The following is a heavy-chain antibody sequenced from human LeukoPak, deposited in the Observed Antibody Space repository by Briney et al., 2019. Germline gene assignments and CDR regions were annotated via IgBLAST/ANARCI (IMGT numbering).Heavy chain of an antibody. CDR3: ARAEAYGDYDY. J-gene: IGHJ4*02. V-gene: IGHV3-48*04. CDR1: GFTFSSYS. D-gene: IGHD4-17*01. Sequence: GGSLRLSCAASGFTFSSYSMNWVRQAPGKGLEWLSYISGSGRPIYYVDSVKGRFTISRDNAKNTLYLQMNSLRAEDTAVYYCARAEAYGDYDYWGQGTLVTVSS. CDR2: ISGSGRPI.